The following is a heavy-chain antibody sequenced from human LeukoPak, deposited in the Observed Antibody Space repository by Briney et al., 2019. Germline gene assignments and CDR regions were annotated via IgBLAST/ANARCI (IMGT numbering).Heavy chain of an antibody. V-gene: IGHV1-69-2*01. CDR2: VDPEDGET. D-gene: IGHD5-12*01. J-gene: IGHJ4*02. CDR3: ATGGQSGPFDY. Sequence: GASVKISCKVSGYTFTDYYMHWVQQAPGKGLERMGLVDPEDGETIYAEKFQGRVTITADTSTDTAYMELSSLRSEDTAVYYCATGGQSGPFDYWGQGTLVTVSS. CDR1: GYTFTDYY.